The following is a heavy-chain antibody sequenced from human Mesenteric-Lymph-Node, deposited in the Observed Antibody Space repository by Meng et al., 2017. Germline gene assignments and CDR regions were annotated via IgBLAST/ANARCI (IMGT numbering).Heavy chain of an antibody. CDR1: GFTVSSNY. Sequence: GESLKISCAASGFTVSSNYMSWVRQAPGKGLEWVSVLYSDGTTYYADSVKGRFTISRHNSKNTLYLQMNSLRAEDTAVYYCARVGEGGLDYWGQGTLVTVSS. J-gene: IGHJ4*02. CDR3: ARVGEGGLDY. CDR2: LYSDGTT. V-gene: IGHV3-53*01. D-gene: IGHD3-16*01.